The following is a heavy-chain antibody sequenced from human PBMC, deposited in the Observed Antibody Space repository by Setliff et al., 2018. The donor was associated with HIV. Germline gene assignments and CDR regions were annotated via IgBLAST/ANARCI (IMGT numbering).Heavy chain of an antibody. CDR1: GHTFSNYD. V-gene: IGHV1-8*01. D-gene: IGHD3-16*01. CDR3: ARDGGGPGDYYYYYMDV. CDR2: MNPNSGDT. J-gene: IGHJ6*03. Sequence: ASVKVSCKASGHTFSNYDVIWVRRATGQGLEWMGWMNPNSGDTGYAQKFQGRVTITADESTSTAYMELSRLRSDDTAVYYCARDGGGPGDYYYYYMDVWAKGTTVTVSS.